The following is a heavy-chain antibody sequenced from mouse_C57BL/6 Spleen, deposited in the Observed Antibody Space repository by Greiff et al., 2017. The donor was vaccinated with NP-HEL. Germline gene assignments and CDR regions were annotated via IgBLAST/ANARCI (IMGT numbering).Heavy chain of an antibody. CDR3: ERHGPYYSSSHWYFDV. CDR1: GFSFNTYA. D-gene: IGHD1-1*01. J-gene: IGHJ1*03. CDR2: IRSKSNNYAT. V-gene: IGHV10-1*01. Sequence: EVMLVESGGGLVQPKGSLKLSCAASGFSFNTYAMNWVRQAPGKGLEWVARIRSKSNNYATYSADSVKDRFTISRADSESMLYLQMNNLKTEDTAMNYCERHGPYYSSSHWYFDVWGTGTTVTVSS.